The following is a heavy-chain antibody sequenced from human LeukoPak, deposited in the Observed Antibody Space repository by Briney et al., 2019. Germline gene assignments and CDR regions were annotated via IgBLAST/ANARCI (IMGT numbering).Heavy chain of an antibody. CDR3: ARVTIPMVRGVPSGFDY. Sequence: ASVKVSCKASGYSFTGYYMHWVRQAPGQGLEWVGWINPNSGGTNYAQKFQGRVTMTRDTSISTAYMELGRLRSDDTAVFYCARVTIPMVRGVPSGFDYWGQGTLVTASS. CDR1: GYSFTGYY. J-gene: IGHJ4*02. D-gene: IGHD3-10*01. CDR2: INPNSGGT. V-gene: IGHV1-2*02.